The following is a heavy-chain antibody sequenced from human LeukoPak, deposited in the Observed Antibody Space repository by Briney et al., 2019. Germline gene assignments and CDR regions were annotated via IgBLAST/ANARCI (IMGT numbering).Heavy chain of an antibody. J-gene: IGHJ5*02. CDR1: GGSISSSKW. V-gene: IGHV4-4*02. CDR3: ALGVGAGNSSDWFDP. Sequence: PSGTLSLTCSVSGGSISSSKWWSWVRQPPAKGLEWIGEISHSGSTNYNPSLKSRVTISVDKSKNQFSLRLSFVTAADTAVYYCALGVGAGNSSDWFDPWGQGTLVTVSS. CDR2: ISHSGST. D-gene: IGHD3-10*01.